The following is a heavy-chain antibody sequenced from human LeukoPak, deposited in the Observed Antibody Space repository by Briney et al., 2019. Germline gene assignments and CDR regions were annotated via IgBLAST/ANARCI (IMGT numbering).Heavy chain of an antibody. J-gene: IGHJ6*02. CDR1: GFTFSGSA. V-gene: IGHV3-73*01. CDR3: TGSSTFYYFYGMDV. Sequence: GGSLRLSCAASGFTFSGSAVHWVRQASGKGLEWVGRIRRKTDSYATAYAASVKGRFTISRDDSKNTAYLQMNSLKNEDTAVYYCTGSSTFYYFYGMDVWGQGTTVTVSS. CDR2: IRRKTDSYAT. D-gene: IGHD2-2*01.